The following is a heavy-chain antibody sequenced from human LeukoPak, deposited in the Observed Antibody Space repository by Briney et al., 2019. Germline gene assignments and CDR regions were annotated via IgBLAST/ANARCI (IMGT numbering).Heavy chain of an antibody. CDR2: IIPIFGTA. J-gene: IGHJ4*02. D-gene: IGHD6-19*01. V-gene: IGHV1-69*05. CDR1: GGTFSSYA. Sequence: SVKVSCKASGGTFSSYAISWLRQAPGQGLEWMGGIIPIFGTANYAQKFQGSVTITTDESTSTAYMELSSLRSEDTAVYYCARASSGWSHFDYWGQGTLVSVSS. CDR3: ARASSGWSHFDY.